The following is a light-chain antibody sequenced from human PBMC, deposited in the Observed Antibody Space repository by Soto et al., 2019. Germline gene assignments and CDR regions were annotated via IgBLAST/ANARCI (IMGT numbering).Light chain of an antibody. J-gene: IGKJ1*01. V-gene: IGKV3-15*01. CDR2: GAS. CDR1: QSVSSN. CDR3: QQYNNWPPWT. Sequence: EIVMTQSPATLSVSPGERATLSCRASQSVSSNLAWYQQNPGQAPRLLIYGASTRATDIPARFSGSGSGTEFTLTISSLQSEDFAVDYCQQYNNWPPWTFGQGTKVEIK.